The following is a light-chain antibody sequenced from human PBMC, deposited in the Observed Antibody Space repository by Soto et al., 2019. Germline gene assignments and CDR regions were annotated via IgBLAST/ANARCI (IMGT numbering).Light chain of an antibody. CDR3: QVWDSSSDHPWV. CDR2: YDS. V-gene: IGLV3-21*04. CDR1: NIGSKS. Sequence: YELTQPPSVSVAPGKTARITCGGNNIGSKSVHWYQQKPGQAPVLVIYYDSDRPSGIPERFSGSNSGNTATLTISRVEAGXXXDYYCQVWDSSSDHPWVFGGGTKLTVL. J-gene: IGLJ3*02.